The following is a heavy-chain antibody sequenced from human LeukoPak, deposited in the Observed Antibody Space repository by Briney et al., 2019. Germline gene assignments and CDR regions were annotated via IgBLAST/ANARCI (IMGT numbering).Heavy chain of an antibody. D-gene: IGHD1-26*01. CDR2: ISSSSSYI. Sequence: GSLRLSCAASGFTFSSYSMNWVRQAPGKGLEWVSSISSSSSYIYYADSVKGRFTISRDNSKNTLYLQMNSLRAEDTAVYYCAKDRQRPHSGSYYGSYYFDYWGQGTLVTVSS. CDR3: AKDRQRPHSGSYYGSYYFDY. V-gene: IGHV3-21*01. CDR1: GFTFSSYS. J-gene: IGHJ4*02.